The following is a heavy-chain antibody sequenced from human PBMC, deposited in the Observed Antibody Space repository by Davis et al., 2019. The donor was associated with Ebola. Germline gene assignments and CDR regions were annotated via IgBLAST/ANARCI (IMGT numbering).Heavy chain of an antibody. Sequence: GESLKISCAASGFSFSSYAMTWVRQAPGKGLEWVSGINRRGDNTNYADSVKGRFTISRDNSKNTLFLQMNSLRPEDAAVYYCAREASGWYVSDYWGQGTLVTVSS. V-gene: IGHV3-23*01. CDR1: GFSFSSYA. CDR3: AREASGWYVSDY. J-gene: IGHJ4*02. CDR2: INRRGDNT. D-gene: IGHD6-19*01.